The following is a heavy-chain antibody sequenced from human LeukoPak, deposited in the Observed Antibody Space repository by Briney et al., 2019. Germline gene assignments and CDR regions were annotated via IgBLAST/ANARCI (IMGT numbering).Heavy chain of an antibody. V-gene: IGHV4-39*01. CDR2: IYYSGST. J-gene: IGHJ4*02. Sequence: AETLSLTCTVSGGSISSSSYYWGWIPQPPGKGLEWIGSIYYSGSTYYNPSLKSLVTISVDTSKNQFSLKLSSVTAADTAVYYCARHSSGNFDYWGQGTLVTVSS. CDR3: ARHSSGNFDY. D-gene: IGHD6-19*01. CDR1: GGSISSSSYY.